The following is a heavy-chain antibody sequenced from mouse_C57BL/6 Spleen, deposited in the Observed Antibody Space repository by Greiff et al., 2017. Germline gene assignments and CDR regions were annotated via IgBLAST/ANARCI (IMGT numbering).Heavy chain of an antibody. D-gene: IGHD1-1*01. CDR3: ARNDSILYGDFEV. CDR2: INPSNGGT. CDR1: GYTFTSYW. J-gene: IGHJ1*03. Sequence: QVQLQQPGTELVKPGASVKLSCKASGYTFTSYWMHWVKQRPGQGLEWIGNINPSNGGTNYNEKFKSKATLTVDKASSTAYMQLSSLTSEDSAVYYCARNDSILYGDFEVWGTGTTVTVSS. V-gene: IGHV1-53*01.